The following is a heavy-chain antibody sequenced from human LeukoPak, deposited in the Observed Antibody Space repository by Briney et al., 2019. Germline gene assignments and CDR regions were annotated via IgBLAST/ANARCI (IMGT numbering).Heavy chain of an antibody. D-gene: IGHD3-22*01. CDR3: ARGLAHYDSLSAFDV. Sequence: ASVKVSCKASGYTFTSHGISWVRQAPGQGREWMGWINPNIGITNHAQKFQGRVNMTRDTSISTAYMELRSLRSDDTAVYYCARGLAHYDSLSAFDVWGQGTMVTVSS. J-gene: IGHJ3*01. CDR2: INPNIGIT. V-gene: IGHV1-18*01. CDR1: GYTFTSHG.